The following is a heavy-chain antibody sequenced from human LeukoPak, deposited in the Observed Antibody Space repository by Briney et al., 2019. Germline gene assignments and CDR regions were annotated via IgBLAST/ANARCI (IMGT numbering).Heavy chain of an antibody. Sequence: SETLSLTCAVYGGSFSGYYWSWIRQPPGKGLEWIGYIYYSGSTNYNPSLKSRVTISVDTSKNQFSLKLSSVTAADTAVYYCARDQGIAAAGTTSAYYYYYGMDVWGQGTTVTVSS. D-gene: IGHD6-13*01. CDR2: IYYSGST. V-gene: IGHV4-59*01. CDR3: ARDQGIAAAGTTSAYYYYYGMDV. CDR1: GGSFSGYY. J-gene: IGHJ6*02.